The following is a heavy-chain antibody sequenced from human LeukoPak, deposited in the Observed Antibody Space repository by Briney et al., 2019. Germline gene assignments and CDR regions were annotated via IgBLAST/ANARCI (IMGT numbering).Heavy chain of an antibody. D-gene: IGHD2-21*02. V-gene: IGHV1-46*01. CDR2: INPSGGST. CDR1: GYTFTSYY. Sequence: ASVQVSSKASGYTFTSYYMHWVRQAPGQGLVWMGIINPSGGSTSYAQKFQGRVTTTRDTSTSTVYMELSSLRSEDTAVYYCARGAPRYCGGDCYVLGDYWGQGTLVTVSS. CDR3: ARGAPRYCGGDCYVLGDY. J-gene: IGHJ4*02.